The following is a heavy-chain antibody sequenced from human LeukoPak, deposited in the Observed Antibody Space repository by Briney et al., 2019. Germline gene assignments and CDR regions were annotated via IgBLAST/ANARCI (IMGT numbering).Heavy chain of an antibody. CDR3: ARDVYDYVWGSQYYFDY. CDR1: GFTFSDYY. J-gene: IGHJ4*02. CDR2: ISSSGSTI. D-gene: IGHD3-16*01. Sequence: PGGSLRLSCAASGFTFSDYYMSWIRQAPGKGLEWVSYISSSGSTIYYADSVKGRFTISRGNAKNSLYLQMNSLRAEDTAVYYCARDVYDYVWGSQYYFDYWGQGTLVTVSS. V-gene: IGHV3-11*04.